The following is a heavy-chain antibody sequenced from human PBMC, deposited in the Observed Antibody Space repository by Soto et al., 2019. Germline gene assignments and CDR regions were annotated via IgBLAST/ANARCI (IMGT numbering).Heavy chain of an antibody. CDR3: ALTGRGGS. Sequence: QVQLVQSGAEVKKPGASVKVSCKASGYTFTGHFMHWVRQAPGQGLEWMGWINPNSGGTKYSQRFQSSATMTRDTSFLTRYMELTGHTSDDTAVYYCALTGRGGSWGQGTLVTVSS. J-gene: IGHJ5*02. CDR2: INPNSGGT. V-gene: IGHV1-2*02. CDR1: GYTFTGHF. D-gene: IGHD1-20*01.